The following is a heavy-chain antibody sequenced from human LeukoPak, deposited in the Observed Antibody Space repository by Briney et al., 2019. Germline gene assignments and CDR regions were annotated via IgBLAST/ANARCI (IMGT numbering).Heavy chain of an antibody. V-gene: IGHV4-59*01. D-gene: IGHD7-27*01. CDR3: ARGKLGMEAFDI. CDR1: GGSISSYY. Sequence: SETLSLTCTVSGGSISSYYWSWIRQPPGKGLEWIGYIYYSGSTNYNPSLKSRVAISVDTSKNQFSLKLSSVTAADTAVYYCARGKLGMEAFDIWGQGTMVTVSS. CDR2: IYYSGST. J-gene: IGHJ3*02.